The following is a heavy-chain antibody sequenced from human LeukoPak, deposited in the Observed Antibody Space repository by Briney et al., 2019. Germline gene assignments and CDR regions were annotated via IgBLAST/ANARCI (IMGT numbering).Heavy chain of an antibody. CDR1: GYSFTGYW. Sequence: GESLKISCKGSGYSFTGYWISRVRQMPGKGLEWMGRIDPSDSYTNYSPSFQGHVTISADKSISTAYLQWSSLKASDTAMYYCARSGYYDILTGYRNHDAFDIWGQGTMVTVSS. CDR3: ARSGYYDILTGYRNHDAFDI. D-gene: IGHD3-9*01. V-gene: IGHV5-10-1*01. J-gene: IGHJ3*02. CDR2: IDPSDSYT.